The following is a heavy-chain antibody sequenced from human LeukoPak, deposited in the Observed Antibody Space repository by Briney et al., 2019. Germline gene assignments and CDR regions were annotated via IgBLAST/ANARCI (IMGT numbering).Heavy chain of an antibody. CDR3: ARVLGSASSSSGYLSYFDY. CDR2: IIPIFGTA. D-gene: IGHD3-22*01. Sequence: ASVKVSRKASGGTFSSYGISWVRQAPGQGLEWMGGIIPIFGTANYAQKFQGRVTITADESTSTAYMELSSLRSEDTAVYYCARVLGSASSSSGYLSYFDYWGQGTLVTVSS. J-gene: IGHJ4*02. CDR1: GGTFSSYG. V-gene: IGHV1-69*13.